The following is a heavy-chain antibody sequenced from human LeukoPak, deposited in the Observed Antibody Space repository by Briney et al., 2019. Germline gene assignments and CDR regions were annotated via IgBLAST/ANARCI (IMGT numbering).Heavy chain of an antibody. CDR3: ARDRGVDYCSSGSCSHYYYMDV. V-gene: IGHV1-2*02. CDR1: GYTFTGYY. J-gene: IGHJ6*03. Sequence: ASVKVSCEASGYTFTGYYMHWVRQAPGQGLEWMGWINPNSGGTNYAQKFQGRVTMTRDTSISTAYMELSRLRSDDTAVYYCARDRGVDYCSSGSCSHYYYMDVWGKGTTVTISS. CDR2: INPNSGGT. D-gene: IGHD2-15*01.